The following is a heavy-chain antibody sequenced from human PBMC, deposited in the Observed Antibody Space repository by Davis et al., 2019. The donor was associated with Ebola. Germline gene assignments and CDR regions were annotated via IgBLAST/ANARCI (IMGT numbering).Heavy chain of an antibody. J-gene: IGHJ5*02. V-gene: IGHV1-2*04. CDR1: GYIFSNYD. CDR2: INPNSGGT. Sequence: ASVKVSCKASGYIFSNYDINWVRQASGQGLEWMGWINPNSGGTNYTQKFQGWVTMTRDTSISTAYMELSRLRSDDTAVYYCAREVGTVTTTWFDPWGQGTLVTVSS. D-gene: IGHD4-17*01. CDR3: AREVGTVTTTWFDP.